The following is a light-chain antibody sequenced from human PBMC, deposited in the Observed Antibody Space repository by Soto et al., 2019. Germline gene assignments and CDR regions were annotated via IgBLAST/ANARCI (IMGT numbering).Light chain of an antibody. Sequence: DMIMTQSPLILPVAPGRPPSISCRSSHSVSSTLAWYQQKPGQAPSLLSYGASTRATGIPARFSGSGSGTEFTLTISSLQSEDFAVYYCQQYNNWPPLTFGHGTRLEIK. CDR3: QQYNNWPPLT. CDR1: HSVSST. CDR2: GAS. J-gene: IGKJ5*01. V-gene: IGKV3-15*01.